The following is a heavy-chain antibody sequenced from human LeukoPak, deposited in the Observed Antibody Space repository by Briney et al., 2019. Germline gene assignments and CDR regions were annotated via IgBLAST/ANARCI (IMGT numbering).Heavy chain of an antibody. Sequence: SVKDSCKASGGTFSSYAISGVRQAPGKGLEWMGRIIPNLGIANYAQKFQDRVTITADKSTSTAYIELSSLRSEETAVYYCARDCSGGSCYDYWGQGTLVTVSS. CDR2: IIPNLGIA. CDR1: GGTFSSYA. V-gene: IGHV1-69*10. D-gene: IGHD2-15*01. J-gene: IGHJ4*02. CDR3: ARDCSGGSCYDY.